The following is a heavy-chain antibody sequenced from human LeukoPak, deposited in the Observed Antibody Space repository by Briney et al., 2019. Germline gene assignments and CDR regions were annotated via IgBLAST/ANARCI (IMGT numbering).Heavy chain of an antibody. CDR3: ARVYSSGRKFFDY. CDR2: ISSSSSYI. J-gene: IGHJ4*02. D-gene: IGHD6-19*01. CDR1: GFTFSSYS. V-gene: IGHV3-21*01. Sequence: GGSLRLSCAASGFTFSSYSMNWVRQAPGKGLEWVSSISSSSSYIYYADSVKGRFTISRDNAKNSLYLQMNSLRAEDTAVYYCARVYSSGRKFFDYWGQGTLVTISS.